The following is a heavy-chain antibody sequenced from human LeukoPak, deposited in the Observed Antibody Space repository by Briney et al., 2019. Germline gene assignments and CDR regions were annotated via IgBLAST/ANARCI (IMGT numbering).Heavy chain of an antibody. D-gene: IGHD2-2*01. V-gene: IGHV3-66*04. CDR2: IYSGGST. CDR1: GFTFSSYA. J-gene: IGHJ4*02. CDR3: ARQYCSSTSCHLFDY. Sequence: PGGSLRLSCAASGFTFSSYAMSWVRQAPGKGLEWVSVIYSGGSTYYADSVKGRFTISRDNSKNTLYLQMNSLRAEDTAVYYCARQYCSSTSCHLFDYWGQGTLVTVSS.